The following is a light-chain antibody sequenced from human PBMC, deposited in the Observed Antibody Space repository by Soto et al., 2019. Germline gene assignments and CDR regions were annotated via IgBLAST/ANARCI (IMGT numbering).Light chain of an antibody. Sequence: DIQMTQSPSTLSASVGDRVTITCRASQSISSWLVWYQQKPGKAPKLLIYKASSLESGVPSRFSGSGSGTEFTLTISSLQSDDFATYYCQQYNSYSRRTFGQGTKLEIK. CDR1: QSISSW. CDR2: KAS. CDR3: QQYNSYSRRT. V-gene: IGKV1-5*03. J-gene: IGKJ2*01.